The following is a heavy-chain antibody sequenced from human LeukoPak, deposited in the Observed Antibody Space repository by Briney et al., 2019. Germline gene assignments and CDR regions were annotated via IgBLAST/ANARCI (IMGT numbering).Heavy chain of an antibody. J-gene: IGHJ6*03. CDR2: INHSGST. D-gene: IGHD3-3*01. CDR3: ARWRPSRGRFLEWLSRMHV. Sequence: SETLSLTCAVYGGSFSSYYWSWIRQPPGKGLEWIGEINHSGSTNYNPSLKSRVTISVDTSKNQFSLKLSSVTAADTAVYYCARWRPSRGRFLEWLSRMHVWGKGTTVTVSS. V-gene: IGHV4-34*01. CDR1: GGSFSSYY.